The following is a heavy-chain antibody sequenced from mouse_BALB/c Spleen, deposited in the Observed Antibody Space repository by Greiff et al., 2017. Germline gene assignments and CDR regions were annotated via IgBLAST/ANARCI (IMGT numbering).Heavy chain of an antibody. D-gene: IGHD3-1*01. CDR3: TPARATPYFDS. CDR2: IYPSDSYT. J-gene: IGHJ2*01. Sequence: VQLQQPGAELVRPGASVKLSCKASGYTFTSYWINWVKQRPGQGLEWIGNIYPSDSYTNYNQKFKDKATLTVDKSSSTAYMQLSSPTSEDSAVYYTTPARATPYFDSRGQGTTLTVS. CDR1: GYTFTSYW. V-gene: IGHV1-69*02.